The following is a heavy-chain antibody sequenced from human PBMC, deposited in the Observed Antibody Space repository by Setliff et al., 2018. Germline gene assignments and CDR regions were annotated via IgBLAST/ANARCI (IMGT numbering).Heavy chain of an antibody. CDR3: ARSSAPIKRDYMDV. Sequence: GGSLRLSCAASGFTVSSYSMNWVRQAPGKGLEWLSYISSSSTTIYYADSVKGRFTVSRDNAKNSLYLQMNSLRADDAAVYYCARSSAPIKRDYMDVWGKGTTVTVSS. J-gene: IGHJ6*03. CDR1: GFTVSSYS. CDR2: ISSSSTTI. V-gene: IGHV3-48*01. D-gene: IGHD2-2*02.